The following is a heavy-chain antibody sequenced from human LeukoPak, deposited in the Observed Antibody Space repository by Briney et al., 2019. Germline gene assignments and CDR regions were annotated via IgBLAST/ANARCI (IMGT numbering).Heavy chain of an antibody. D-gene: IGHD3-10*01. V-gene: IGHV4-59*08. CDR3: ARHFPYGSGSYYKSRYAFDI. CDR1: GGSISSYY. J-gene: IGHJ3*02. CDR2: IYYSGST. Sequence: SETLSLTCTVSGGSISSYYWSWIRQPPGKGLEWIGYIYYSGSTNYNPSLKSRVTISVDTSKNQFSLKLSSVTAADTAVYYCARHFPYGSGSYYKSRYAFDIWGQGTMVTVSS.